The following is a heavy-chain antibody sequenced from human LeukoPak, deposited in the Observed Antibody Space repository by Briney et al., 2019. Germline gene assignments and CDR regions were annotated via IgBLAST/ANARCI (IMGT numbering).Heavy chain of an antibody. CDR2: ISDSGGST. J-gene: IGHJ4*02. Sequence: GGSLRLSCAVTGITLYNYGMTWVRQAPGKGLEWVAGISDSGGSTKYADSVKGRFTISRDNPKNTLYLQMNTLRAEDTAVYYCAKVVSGFHFDCWGQGTLVTVSS. CDR1: GITLYNYG. D-gene: IGHD1-26*01. CDR3: AKVVSGFHFDC. V-gene: IGHV3-23*01.